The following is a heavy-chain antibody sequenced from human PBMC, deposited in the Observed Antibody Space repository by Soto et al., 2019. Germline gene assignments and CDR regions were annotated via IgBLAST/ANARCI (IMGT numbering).Heavy chain of an antibody. V-gene: IGHV3-53*01. D-gene: IGHD3-16*01. CDR3: ARDNSILGAPFHY. CDR1: VFTVSSSS. J-gene: IGHJ4*02. Sequence: PWWSLRLSCAASVFTVSSSSMSWFRQAPGKGLEWVSLIYTDGGTYYGDSVKGRFTISRDTSKNTLSLQMTSLRADDTAVYYCARDNSILGAPFHYWGQGTLVTVSS. CDR2: IYTDGGT.